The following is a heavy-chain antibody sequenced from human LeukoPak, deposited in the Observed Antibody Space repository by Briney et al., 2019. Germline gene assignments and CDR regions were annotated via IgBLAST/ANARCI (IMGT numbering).Heavy chain of an antibody. V-gene: IGHV4-31*03. CDR1: GGSISSGGYY. CDR3: AKEMMVRGTRPNWFDA. Sequence: PSETLSLTCTVSGGSISSGGYYWSWIRQHPGKGLEWIGYIYDSGSTYYKSSLKSRATISVDTSMNQLSLNFSSVTAADTAVYYCAKEMMVRGTRPNWFDAWGQGTLVTVSS. CDR2: IYDSGST. D-gene: IGHD3-10*01. J-gene: IGHJ5*02.